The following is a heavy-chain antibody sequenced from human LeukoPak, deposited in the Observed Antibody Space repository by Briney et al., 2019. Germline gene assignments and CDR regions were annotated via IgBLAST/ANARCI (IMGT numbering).Heavy chain of an antibody. Sequence: GGSLRLSCAASGLTVSSNYMSWVRQAPGKGLEWVSVLFSGGTTYYADSVKGRFAISRDNSKNTLYLQMNGLRAEDTAVYYCARGGDGYNYAFDMWGQGTLVTVSS. J-gene: IGHJ4*02. V-gene: IGHV3-53*05. CDR3: ARGGDGYNYAFDM. CDR1: GLTVSSNY. D-gene: IGHD5-24*01. CDR2: LFSGGTT.